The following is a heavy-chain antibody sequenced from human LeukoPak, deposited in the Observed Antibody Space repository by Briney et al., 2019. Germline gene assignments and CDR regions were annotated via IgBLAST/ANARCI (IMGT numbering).Heavy chain of an antibody. Sequence: SETLSLTCGVYGGSFSGYYWSWIRQPPGKGLEWIGEINHSGSTNYNPSLKSRVTISVDTSKNQFSLKLSSVTAADTAVYYCARTRGGMVRFDYWGQGTLVTVSS. J-gene: IGHJ4*02. CDR3: ARTRGGMVRFDY. CDR1: GGSFSGYY. V-gene: IGHV4-34*01. D-gene: IGHD3-10*01. CDR2: INHSGST.